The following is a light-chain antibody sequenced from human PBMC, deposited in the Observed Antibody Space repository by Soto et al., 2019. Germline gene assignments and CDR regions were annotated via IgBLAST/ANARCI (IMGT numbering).Light chain of an antibody. Sequence: QSVLTQPASVSGSPGQSITLSCTGASSDIGGYNYVSWYQRHPGKAPKLMISDVSNRPSGVSDRFSGSKSGNTASLTISGLQAEDEADYYCSSYTSTSTFLVFGGGTKLTVL. CDR1: SSDIGGYNY. J-gene: IGLJ2*01. V-gene: IGLV2-14*01. CDR3: SSYTSTSTFLV. CDR2: DVS.